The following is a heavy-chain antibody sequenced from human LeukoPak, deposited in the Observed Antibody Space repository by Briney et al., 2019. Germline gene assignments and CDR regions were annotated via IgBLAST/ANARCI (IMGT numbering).Heavy chain of an antibody. D-gene: IGHD3-10*01. Sequence: GGSLRLSCAGYGFTFSKYGMHWVRQPPGKALEWVAVIWNDGSHENYAASVKGRFAISRDNSENTLYLQMSSLRAEETAMYFCAKRDAKISGSDSVDIWGQGTMVTVSS. V-gene: IGHV3-33*06. CDR2: IWNDGSHE. J-gene: IGHJ3*02. CDR1: GFTFSKYG. CDR3: AKRDAKISGSDSVDI.